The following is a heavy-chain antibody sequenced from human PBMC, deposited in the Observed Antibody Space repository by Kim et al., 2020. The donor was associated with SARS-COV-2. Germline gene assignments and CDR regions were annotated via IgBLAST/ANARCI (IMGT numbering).Heavy chain of an antibody. V-gene: IGHV4-34*01. CDR3: ARGGGFPGFLYVLDRYGMDV. D-gene: IGHD2-8*01. Sequence: SETLSLTCAVYGGSFSGYYWSWIRQPPGKGLEWIGEINHSGSTNYNPSLKSRVTISVDTSKNQFSLKLSSVTAADTAVYYCARGGGFPGFLYVLDRYGMDVWGQGTTVTVSS. J-gene: IGHJ6*02. CDR1: GGSFSGYY. CDR2: INHSGST.